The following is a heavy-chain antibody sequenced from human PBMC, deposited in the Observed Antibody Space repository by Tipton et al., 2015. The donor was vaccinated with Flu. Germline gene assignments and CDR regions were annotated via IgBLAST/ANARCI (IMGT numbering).Heavy chain of an antibody. Sequence: TLSLTCSVSGASIDFNYWSWIRQPPGKRLEWIGYIFHSESTHYNPSLESRVTISVGTSKSQFSLRLSSVTAADTAVYYCARMAVASGSFYIDSWGQGTLVTVSS. CDR1: GASIDFNY. CDR2: IFHSEST. V-gene: IGHV4-59*08. CDR3: ARMAVASGSFYIDS. D-gene: IGHD6-13*01. J-gene: IGHJ4*02.